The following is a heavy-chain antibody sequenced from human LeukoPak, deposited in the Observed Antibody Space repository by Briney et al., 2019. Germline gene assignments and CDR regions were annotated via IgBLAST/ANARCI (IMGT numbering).Heavy chain of an antibody. J-gene: IGHJ3*02. CDR3: ARGPYITIFGVVMKTDAFDI. CDR2: IYYSGST. V-gene: IGHV4-59*01. Sequence: PSETLSLTCTVSGGSISSYYWSWIRQPPGKGLEWIGYIYYSGSTNYNPSLKSRATISVDTSKNQFSLKLSSVTAADTAVYYCARGPYITIFGVVMKTDAFDIWGQGTMVTVSS. D-gene: IGHD3-3*01. CDR1: GGSISSYY.